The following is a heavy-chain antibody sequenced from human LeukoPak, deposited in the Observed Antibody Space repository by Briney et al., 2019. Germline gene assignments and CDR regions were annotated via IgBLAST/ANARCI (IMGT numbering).Heavy chain of an antibody. CDR3: AKVDTSGYYEILDY. V-gene: IGHV3-23*01. CDR2: ISGSGSST. D-gene: IGHD3-22*01. J-gene: IGHJ4*02. CDR1: GFSFSSYA. Sequence: GGSLRLSCAASGFSFSSYAMSWVRQAPGKGLEWVSTISGSGSSTNYADSVKGRFAISRDNSKNTLYLLMNSLRAEDTAVYYCAKVDTSGYYEILDYWGQGTLVTVSS.